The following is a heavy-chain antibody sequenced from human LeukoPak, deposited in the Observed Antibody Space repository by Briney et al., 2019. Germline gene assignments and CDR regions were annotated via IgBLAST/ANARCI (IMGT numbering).Heavy chain of an antibody. CDR3: ARGRKQTVVVTTIYYYYMDV. Sequence: SETLSLTCAVYGGSFSAYYWSWIRQPPGKGLEWIGEINQSGSTKYNPSLKSRFTISVDTSKNQFSLRLKSVSAADTAVYYCARGRKQTVVVTTIYYYYMDVWAKGTTVTISS. V-gene: IGHV4-34*01. CDR2: INQSGST. J-gene: IGHJ6*03. D-gene: IGHD2-21*02. CDR1: GGSFSAYY.